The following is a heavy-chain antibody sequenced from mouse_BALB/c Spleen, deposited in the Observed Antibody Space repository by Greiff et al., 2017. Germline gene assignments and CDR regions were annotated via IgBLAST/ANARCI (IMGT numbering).Heavy chain of an antibody. CDR3: ARNNGYYVWYFDV. D-gene: IGHD2-3*01. V-gene: IGHV2-2*02. CDR2: IWSGGST. J-gene: IGHJ1*01. Sequence: QVHVKQSGPGLVQPSQSLSITCTVSGFSLTSYGVHWVRQSPGKGLEWLGVIWSGGSTDYNAAFISRLSISKDNSKSQVFFKMNSLQANDTAIYYCARNNGYYVWYFDVWGAGTTVTVSS. CDR1: GFSLTSYG.